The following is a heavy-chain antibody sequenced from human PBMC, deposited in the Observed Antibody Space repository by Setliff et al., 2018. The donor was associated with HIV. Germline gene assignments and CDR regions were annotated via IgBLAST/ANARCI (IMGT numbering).Heavy chain of an antibody. CDR1: GVSINRTDHY. V-gene: IGHV4-39*01. Sequence: SETLSLTCSVSGVSINRTDHYWGWIRQSPGKSLEWIGSVSQSGSTSYNPSLKSRITISVDPSKNLFSLKLTSVTAADQGVYYCARVPVAGANWFDPWGLGTLVTVSS. J-gene: IGHJ5*02. CDR3: ARVPVAGANWFDP. D-gene: IGHD2-21*01. CDR2: VSQSGST.